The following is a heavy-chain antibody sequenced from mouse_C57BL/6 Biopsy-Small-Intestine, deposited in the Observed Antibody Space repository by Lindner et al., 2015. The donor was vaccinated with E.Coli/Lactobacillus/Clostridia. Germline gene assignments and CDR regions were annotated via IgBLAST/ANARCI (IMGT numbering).Heavy chain of an antibody. CDR2: IYPRSGNA. J-gene: IGHJ2*01. Sequence: VQLQESGAEVTGPGASVKLSCKASGYTFTSCGISWVKQRTGQGLEWIGEIYPRSGNAYYSEKFKGKATLTADKSSSTVYMELRSLTSEDSAVYFCARNWDFDYWGQGTTLTVSS. CDR3: ARNWDFDY. D-gene: IGHD4-1*01. CDR1: GYTFTSCG. V-gene: IGHV1-81*01.